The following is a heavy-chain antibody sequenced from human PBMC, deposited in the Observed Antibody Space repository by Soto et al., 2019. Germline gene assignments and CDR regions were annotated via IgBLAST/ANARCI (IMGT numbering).Heavy chain of an antibody. Sequence: ASVKVSCKASGYTFTSYGISWVRQAPGQGLEWMGWISAYNGNTNYAQKLQGRVTMTTDTSTSTAYMELRSLRSDDTAVYYCAREEGDYYGSDSLLWQVGWFDPWGQGTLVTVSS. J-gene: IGHJ5*02. CDR1: GYTFTSYG. D-gene: IGHD3-10*01. CDR3: AREEGDYYGSDSLLWQVGWFDP. V-gene: IGHV1-18*01. CDR2: ISAYNGNT.